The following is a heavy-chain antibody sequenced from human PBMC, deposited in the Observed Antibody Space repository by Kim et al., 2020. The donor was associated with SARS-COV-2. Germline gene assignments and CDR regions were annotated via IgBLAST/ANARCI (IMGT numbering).Heavy chain of an antibody. J-gene: IGHJ5*02. V-gene: IGHV3-73*01. Sequence: GGSLRLSCAASGFTFSGSAMHWVRQASGKGLEWVGRIRSKANSYATAYAASVKGRFTISRDDSKNTAYLQMNSLKTEDTAVYYCTRQRSDDFWSGLLGFDPWGQGTLVTVSS. CDR2: IRSKANSYAT. CDR3: TRQRSDDFWSGLLGFDP. D-gene: IGHD3-3*01. CDR1: GFTFSGSA.